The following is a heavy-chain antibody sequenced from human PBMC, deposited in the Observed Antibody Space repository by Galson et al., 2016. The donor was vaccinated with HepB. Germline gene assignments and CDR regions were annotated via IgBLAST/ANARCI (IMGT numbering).Heavy chain of an antibody. CDR3: ARVMYDLRDYYHYYVMDV. CDR2: ISYDGSRK. J-gene: IGHJ6*02. Sequence: SLRLSCAASGFSFSSYAVHWARQAPGKGLEWVAVISYDGSRKDYADSVKGRFNISRDNSKSTLNLQMNSLRPEDSAVYYCARVMYDLRDYYHYYVMDVWGQGTTVTVSS. CDR1: GFSFSSYA. V-gene: IGHV3-30*04. D-gene: IGHD3-3*01.